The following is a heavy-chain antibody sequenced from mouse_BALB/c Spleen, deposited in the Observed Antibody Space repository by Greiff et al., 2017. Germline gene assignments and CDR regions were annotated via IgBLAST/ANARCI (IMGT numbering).Heavy chain of an antibody. CDR1: GYTFTSYW. V-gene: IGHV1-87*01. D-gene: IGHD1-1*01. Sequence: VQLQQSGAELARPGASVKLSCKASGYTFTSYWMQWVKQRPGQGLEWIGAIYPGDGDTRYTQKFKGKATLTADKSSSTAYMQLSSLASEDSAVYYCARKGYYGSSYGFDYWGQGTTLTVSS. J-gene: IGHJ2*01. CDR3: ARKGYYGSSYGFDY. CDR2: IYPGDGDT.